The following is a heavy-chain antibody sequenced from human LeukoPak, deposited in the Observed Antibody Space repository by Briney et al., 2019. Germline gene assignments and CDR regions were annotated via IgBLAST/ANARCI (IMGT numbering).Heavy chain of an antibody. CDR3: ARVGNHGDYMFFDY. CDR1: GSSLSSGYY. D-gene: IGHD4-17*01. CDR2: IYHSGDT. J-gene: IGHJ4*02. V-gene: IGHV4-38-2*01. Sequence: SESLSLTCAVSGSSLSSGYYWGWIRQSPGKGLEWIGNIYHSGDTYYNPSLKSRLTISVDASKNQFSLNVTSVTAADTAVYYCARVGNHGDYMFFDYWGQGTLVTVSS.